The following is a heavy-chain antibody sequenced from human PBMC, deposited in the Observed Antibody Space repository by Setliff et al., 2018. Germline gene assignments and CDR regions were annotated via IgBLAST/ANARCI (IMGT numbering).Heavy chain of an antibody. Sequence: SETLSLTCAVSGYSISSGNYWGWIRQPPGKGLEWIGSIYYSGSTYYNPSLKSRVTISVDTSKNQFSLKLSSVTAADTAVYYRARRGMSSSWFQGYFDYWGQGTLVTVSS. CDR3: ARRGMSSSWFQGYFDY. CDR2: IYYSGST. V-gene: IGHV4-38-2*01. D-gene: IGHD6-13*01. J-gene: IGHJ4*02. CDR1: GYSISSGNY.